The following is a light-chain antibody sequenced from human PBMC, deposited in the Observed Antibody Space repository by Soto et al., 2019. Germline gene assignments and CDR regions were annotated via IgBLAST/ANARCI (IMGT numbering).Light chain of an antibody. CDR1: QSVTSN. CDR2: GAS. Sequence: IERTQSPATLSVSPGERATISSRASQSVTSNLAWYQQKPGQAPRPLIHGASTRATGIPARFSGSGSGTEFTLTISSLQSEDLAVYYCQQYNNWPPAFGGGTKVDIK. CDR3: QQYNNWPPA. V-gene: IGKV3-15*01. J-gene: IGKJ4*01.